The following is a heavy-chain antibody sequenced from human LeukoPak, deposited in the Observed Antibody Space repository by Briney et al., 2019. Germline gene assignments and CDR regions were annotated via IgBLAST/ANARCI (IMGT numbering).Heavy chain of an antibody. V-gene: IGHV1-69*13. Sequence: GASVKVSCKASGGTFSSYSISWVRQAPGQGLEWMGGIIPIFGTANYAQKFQGRVTITADESTSTAYMELSSLRSEDTAVYYCARARYSGYEGEFDYWGQGTLVTVSS. D-gene: IGHD5-12*01. CDR3: ARARYSGYEGEFDY. CDR2: IIPIFGTA. J-gene: IGHJ4*02. CDR1: GGTFSSYS.